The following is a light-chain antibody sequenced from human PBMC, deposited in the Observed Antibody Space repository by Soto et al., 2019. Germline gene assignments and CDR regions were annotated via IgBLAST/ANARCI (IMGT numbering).Light chain of an antibody. CDR3: QQRSEWPLT. V-gene: IGKV3-11*01. J-gene: IGKJ4*01. Sequence: EIVLTQSPATLSLSPGERATLSCRASRSISSYLAWYQQKPGQTPRLLIYDASNRATDIPARFSGSGSGTDFTLTISSLEPEDFAVYYCQQRSEWPLTFGGGTKVDIK. CDR2: DAS. CDR1: RSISSY.